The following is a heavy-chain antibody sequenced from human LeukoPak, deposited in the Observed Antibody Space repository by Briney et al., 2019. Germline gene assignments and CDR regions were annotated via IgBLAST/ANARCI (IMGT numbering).Heavy chain of an antibody. CDR3: ARTTSLTASGYDC. CDR1: VYTFTTYH. CDR2: MNPYNGDR. Sequence: GASVTVSFKTSVYTFTTYHINWVRQATGQGLEWLGWMNPYNGDRGYAQKFQGRLSITSDTSISTAYMELSSLKSDDTAIYFCARTTSLTASGYDCWGQGTLVTVSS. D-gene: IGHD4-17*01. J-gene: IGHJ4*02. V-gene: IGHV1-8*03.